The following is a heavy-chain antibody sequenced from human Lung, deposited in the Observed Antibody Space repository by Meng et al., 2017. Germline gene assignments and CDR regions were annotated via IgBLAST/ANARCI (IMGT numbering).Heavy chain of an antibody. V-gene: IGHV1-18*01. J-gene: IGHJ2*01. Sequence: QVQLVQSGPDAKKPGASMKVSCKASGYIFTNYDISWVRQAPGQGLEWMGWISVKNGEAKYPQNFQGRVTMTTDTTTSTAYMELRSLTSDDTAVYYCARYVPNGSFWYFDFWGRGTLVTVSS. CDR2: ISVKNGEA. D-gene: IGHD6-13*01. CDR1: GYIFTNYD. CDR3: ARYVPNGSFWYFDF.